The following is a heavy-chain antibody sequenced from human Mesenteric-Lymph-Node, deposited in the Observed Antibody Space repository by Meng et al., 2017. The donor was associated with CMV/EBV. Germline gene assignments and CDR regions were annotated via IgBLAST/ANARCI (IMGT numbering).Heavy chain of an antibody. CDR2: INHSGST. CDR3: ASGSFITTETPGLYYYYGMDV. J-gene: IGHJ6*02. V-gene: IGHV4-34*01. D-gene: IGHD1-14*01. Sequence: SETLSLTCAVYHGSLSAYYWNWIRQPPGKGLEWIGEINHSGSTNYNPTLESRVTISVDKSKNQFSLKLTSVTAADTAVYYCASGSFITTETPGLYYYYGMDVWGQGTTVTVSS. CDR1: HGSLSAYY.